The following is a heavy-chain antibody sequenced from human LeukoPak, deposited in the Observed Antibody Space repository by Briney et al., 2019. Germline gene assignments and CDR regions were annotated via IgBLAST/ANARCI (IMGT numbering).Heavy chain of an antibody. CDR1: GFTLYDYA. V-gene: IGHV3-9*01. CDR2: VRWNSGSI. J-gene: IGHJ4*02. Sequence: PGRSLRLSCAASGFTLYDYAMHWVRQAPGKGLERVSGVRWNSGSIGYADSVKGRFTISRDNAKNSLYLQMNSLRAEDTALDYCAKVGPYSSYYVDYWGQGTLVTVSS. CDR3: AKVGPYSSYYVDY. D-gene: IGHD6-6*01.